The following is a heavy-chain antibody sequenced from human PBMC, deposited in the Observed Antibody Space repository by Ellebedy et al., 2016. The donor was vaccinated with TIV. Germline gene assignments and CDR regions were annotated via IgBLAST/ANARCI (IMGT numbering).Heavy chain of an antibody. CDR3: ARLFSSPHYYYYMDV. J-gene: IGHJ6*03. V-gene: IGHV1-18*01. D-gene: IGHD6-13*01. CDR1: GYTFTSYD. CDR2: ISAYNGNT. Sequence: ASVKVSXXASGYTFTSYDINWVRQATGQGLGWMGWISAYNGNTNYAQKLQGRVTITADESTGTAYMELSRLRSDDTAVYYCARLFSSPHYYYYMDVWGKGTTVTVSS.